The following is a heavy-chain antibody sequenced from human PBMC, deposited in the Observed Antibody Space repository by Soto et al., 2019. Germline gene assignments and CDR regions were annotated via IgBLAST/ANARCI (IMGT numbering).Heavy chain of an antibody. CDR2: INHSGST. Sequence: QVQLQQWGAGLLKPSETLSLTCAVYGGSFSGYYWSWIRQPPGKGLAWIGEINHSGSTNYNPSLKSRVTISVDTSKNQFSLKLSSVTAADTAVYYCASRDYGDSPVDYWGQGTLVTVSS. CDR3: ASRDYGDSPVDY. V-gene: IGHV4-34*01. D-gene: IGHD4-17*01. J-gene: IGHJ4*02. CDR1: GGSFSGYY.